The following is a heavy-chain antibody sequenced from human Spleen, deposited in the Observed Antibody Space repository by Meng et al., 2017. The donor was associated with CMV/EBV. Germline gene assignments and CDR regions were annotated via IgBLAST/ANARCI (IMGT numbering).Heavy chain of an antibody. CDR2: IYYSGST. J-gene: IGHJ4*02. Sequence: SETLSLTCTVPGYSISSGYYWGWIRQPPGKGLEWIGYIYYSGSTNYNPSLKSRVTISVDTSKNQFSLKLSSVTAADTAVYYCARDTGTTVWSHWGQGTLVTVSS. V-gene: IGHV4-61*01. CDR3: ARDTGTTVWSH. CDR1: GYSISSGYY. D-gene: IGHD1-7*01.